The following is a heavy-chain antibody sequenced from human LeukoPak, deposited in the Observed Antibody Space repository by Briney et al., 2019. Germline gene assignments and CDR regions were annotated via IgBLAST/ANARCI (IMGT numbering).Heavy chain of an antibody. D-gene: IGHD4-23*01. CDR1: GYTFTGYY. V-gene: IGHV1-2*02. Sequence: ASVKVSCKASGYTFTGYYMHWVRQAPGQGLEWMGWINPNSGGTNYAQKFQGRVTMTRDTSISTAYMELSRLRSDDTAVYYCARDLYGGNPHYFDSWGQGTLVSVSS. CDR3: ARDLYGGNPHYFDS. J-gene: IGHJ4*02. CDR2: INPNSGGT.